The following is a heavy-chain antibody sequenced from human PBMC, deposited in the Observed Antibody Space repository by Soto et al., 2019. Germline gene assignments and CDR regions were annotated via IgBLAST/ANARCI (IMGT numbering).Heavy chain of an antibody. V-gene: IGHV4-39*01. CDR2: IYYSGST. CDR1: GGSISSSSYY. Sequence: SETLSLTCTVSGGSISSSSYYWGWIRQPPGKGLEWIGSIYYSGSTYYNPSLKSRVTISVDTSKNQFSLKLSSVTAADTAVYYCASVGIAAAGIRYWGQGTLVTVSS. D-gene: IGHD6-13*01. J-gene: IGHJ4*02. CDR3: ASVGIAAAGIRY.